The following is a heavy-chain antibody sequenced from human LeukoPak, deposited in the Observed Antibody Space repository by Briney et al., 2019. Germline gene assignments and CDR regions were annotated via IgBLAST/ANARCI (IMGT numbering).Heavy chain of an antibody. Sequence: PGGSLRLSCAASGFTFSSHAMSWVRQAPGKELEWVSAISGSGGSTYYADSVKGRFTISRDNSKNTLYLQMNSLRAEDTAVYYCAREPYLKDASDIWGQGTMVTVSS. CDR1: GFTFSSHA. J-gene: IGHJ3*02. CDR3: AREPYLKDASDI. V-gene: IGHV3-23*01. CDR2: ISGSGGST. D-gene: IGHD2-21*01.